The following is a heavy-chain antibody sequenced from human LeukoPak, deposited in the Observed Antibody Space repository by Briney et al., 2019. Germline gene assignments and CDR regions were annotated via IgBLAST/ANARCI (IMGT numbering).Heavy chain of an antibody. V-gene: IGHV4-59*12. CDR2: IYYTGNT. D-gene: IGHD5-12*01. J-gene: IGHJ4*02. CDR3: ARGSGYEHFDY. CDR1: GGSISSYY. Sequence: SETLSLTCTVSGGSISSYYWNWIRQPPGKGLEWIGYIYYTGNTNYNPSLKSRVTVSVDTSKNQLSLQLNSVTPEDTAVYYCARGSGYEHFDYWGQGTLVTVSS.